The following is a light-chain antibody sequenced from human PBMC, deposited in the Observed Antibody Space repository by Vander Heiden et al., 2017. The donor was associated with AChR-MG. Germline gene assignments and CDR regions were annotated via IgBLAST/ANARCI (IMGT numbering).Light chain of an antibody. Sequence: EIVMTQSPANLSVSPGERATLSCRASQSVSSNLAWYQQKPGQAPRLLIYGASTRATGIPARFSGSGSGTEFTLTISSLQSEDFAVYYCQQYNNWPFTFGPGTKVDIK. CDR3: QQYNNWPFT. V-gene: IGKV3-15*01. CDR1: QSVSSN. J-gene: IGKJ3*01. CDR2: GAS.